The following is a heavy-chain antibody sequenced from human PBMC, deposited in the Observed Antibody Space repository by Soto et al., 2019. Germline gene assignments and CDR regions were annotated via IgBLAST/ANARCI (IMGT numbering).Heavy chain of an antibody. D-gene: IGHD3-3*01. CDR2: ISYGGSNK. Sequence: PGGSLRLSSAPSAFTFSSYAMHRVRQAAGKGLEWVADISYGGSNKYYTASVKGRFTISKDTSKITLYLHIYRLSAEDTAAYSCARDDYDFWSGYTSGHYYYYGMDVWGQGTTVTVSS. J-gene: IGHJ6*02. V-gene: IGHV3-30*07. CDR1: AFTFSSYA. CDR3: ARDDYDFWSGYTSGHYYYYGMDV.